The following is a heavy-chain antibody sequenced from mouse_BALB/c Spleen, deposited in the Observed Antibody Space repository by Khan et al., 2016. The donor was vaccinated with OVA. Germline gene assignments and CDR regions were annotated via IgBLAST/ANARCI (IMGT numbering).Heavy chain of an antibody. Sequence: IQLVQSGPELVKPGASVRMSCKASGYTFTSYVMHWVKQKPGQGLEWIGYIYPYNDDTKYNEKFKGKATLTSDKSSSTAYMELSSLTSEDSAVYYCAKNYRYEVYFDYWGQGTTLTVSS. CDR2: IYPYNDDT. CDR3: AKNYRYEVYFDY. CDR1: GYTFTSYV. D-gene: IGHD2-14*01. J-gene: IGHJ2*01. V-gene: IGHV1S136*01.